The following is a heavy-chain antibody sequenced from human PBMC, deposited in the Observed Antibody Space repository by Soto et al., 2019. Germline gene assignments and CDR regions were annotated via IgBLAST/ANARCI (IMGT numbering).Heavy chain of an antibody. V-gene: IGHV3-21*01. CDR3: ASGLNYYYYGMDV. CDR1: GFTFSSYS. Sequence: LRLSCAASGFTFSSYSMNWVRQAPGKGLEWVSSISSSSSYIYYADSVKGRFTISRDNAKNSLYLQMNSLRAEDTAVYYCASGLNYYYYGMDVWGQGTTVTVSS. CDR2: ISSSSSYI. J-gene: IGHJ6*02.